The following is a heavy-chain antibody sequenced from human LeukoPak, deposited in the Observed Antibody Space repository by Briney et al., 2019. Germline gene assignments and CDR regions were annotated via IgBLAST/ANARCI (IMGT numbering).Heavy chain of an antibody. Sequence: KLQGRVTMTTDTPTSTAYMELRSLRSEDTAVYYCARVPGGNDFWFDPWGQGTLVTVSS. D-gene: IGHD4-23*01. CDR3: ARVPGGNDFWFDP. J-gene: IGHJ5*02. V-gene: IGHV1-18*01.